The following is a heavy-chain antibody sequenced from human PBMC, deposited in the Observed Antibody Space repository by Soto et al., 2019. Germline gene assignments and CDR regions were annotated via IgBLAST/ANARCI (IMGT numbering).Heavy chain of an antibody. Sequence: QVQLVQSGAEVKKPGASVKVSCKASGYTFTGYDVNWVRQATGQGLEWVGWMNPNTGVAGFAQKFQGRVTLTGNTSITTAYIELSSLRSEDTAVYYCVRGLRRGYSVYWGQGTLVTVSS. J-gene: IGHJ4*02. CDR2: MNPNTGVA. D-gene: IGHD2-2*03. CDR3: VRGLRRGYSVY. CDR1: GYTFTGYD. V-gene: IGHV1-8*01.